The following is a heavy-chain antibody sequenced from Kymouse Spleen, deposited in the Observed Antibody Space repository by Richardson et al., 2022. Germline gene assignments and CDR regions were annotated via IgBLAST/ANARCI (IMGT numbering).Heavy chain of an antibody. CDR3: AHSLWTPPDYYYGMDV. J-gene: IGHJ6*02. V-gene: IGHV2-5*10. D-gene: IGHD1-1*01,IGHD1-20*01,IGHD1-7*01. CDR1: GFSLSTSGVG. CDR2: IYWDDDK. Sequence: QITLKESGPTLVKPTQTLTLTCTFSGFSLSTSGVGVGWIRQPPGKALEWLALIYWDDDKRYSPSLKSRLTITKDTSKNQVVLTMTNMDPVDTATYYCAHSLWTPPDYYYGMDVWGQGTTVTVSS.